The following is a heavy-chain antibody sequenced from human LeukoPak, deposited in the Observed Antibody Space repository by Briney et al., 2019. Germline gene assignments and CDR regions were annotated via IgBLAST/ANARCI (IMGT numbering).Heavy chain of an antibody. CDR2: INPSGGST. V-gene: IGHV1-46*03. J-gene: IGHJ5*02. D-gene: IGHD3-3*01. CDR3: ARAGISIFGVVNNWFDP. CDR1: GYTFTSYY. Sequence: ASVKVSCKASGYTFTSYYMHWVRQAPGQGLEWVGIINPSGGSTSYAQKFQGRVTMTRDTSTSTVYMELSSLRSEDTAVYYCARAGISIFGVVNNWFDPWGQGTLITVSS.